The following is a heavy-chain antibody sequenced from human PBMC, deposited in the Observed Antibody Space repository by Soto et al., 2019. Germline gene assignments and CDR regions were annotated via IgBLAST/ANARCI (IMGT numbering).Heavy chain of an antibody. Sequence: GGSLRLSCAASGFTFSNAWMNWVRQAPGKGLEWVGRIKSKTDGGTTDYAAPVKGRFTISRDDSKNTLYLQMNSLKTEDTAVYYCTTDSSGWYEKWDWDYWGQGTLVTVSS. D-gene: IGHD6-19*01. CDR1: GFTFSNAW. V-gene: IGHV3-15*07. CDR3: TTDSSGWYEKWDWDY. J-gene: IGHJ4*02. CDR2: IKSKTDGGTT.